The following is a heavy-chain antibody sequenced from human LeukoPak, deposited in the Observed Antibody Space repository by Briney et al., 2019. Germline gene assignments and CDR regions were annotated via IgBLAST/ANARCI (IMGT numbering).Heavy chain of an antibody. CDR1: GGSISSYY. CDR2: TYYSGST. D-gene: IGHD3-22*01. V-gene: IGHV4-59*01. Sequence: PSETLSLTCTVSGGSISSYYWSWIRQPPGKGLEWIGYTYYSGSTNYNPSLKSRVTISVDTSKNQFSLKLSSVTAADTAVYYCAREPGFDSSGYLNWFDPWGQGTLVTVSS. CDR3: AREPGFDSSGYLNWFDP. J-gene: IGHJ5*02.